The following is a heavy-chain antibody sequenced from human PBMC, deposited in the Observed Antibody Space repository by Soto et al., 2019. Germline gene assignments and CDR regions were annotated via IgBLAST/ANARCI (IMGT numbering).Heavy chain of an antibody. J-gene: IGHJ6*02. CDR2: IVVGSGNT. CDR3: AAGGYSSSWYYYYGMDV. CDR1: GFTFTSSA. D-gene: IGHD6-13*01. V-gene: IGHV1-58*01. Sequence: QMQLVQSGPEVKKPGTSVKVSCKASGFTFTSSAVQWVRQARGQRLEWIGWIVVGSGNTNYAQKFQERVTITRDMSTSTAYMELSSLRSEDTAVYYCAAGGYSSSWYYYYGMDVWGQGTTFTVSS.